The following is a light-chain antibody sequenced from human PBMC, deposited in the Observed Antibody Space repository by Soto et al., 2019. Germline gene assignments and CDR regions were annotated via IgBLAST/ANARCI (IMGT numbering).Light chain of an antibody. V-gene: IGLV1-44*01. J-gene: IGLJ1*01. CDR3: AAWDDSLNGYV. Sequence: QAVVTQPPSASGTPGQRVTISCSGSSSNIGSNTVNWYQQLPGTAPKLLIYSNNQRPSGVPDRFSGSKSGTSASLAISGLQSEDVADYYCAAWDDSLNGYVFGTGTQPTVL. CDR2: SNN. CDR1: SSNIGSNT.